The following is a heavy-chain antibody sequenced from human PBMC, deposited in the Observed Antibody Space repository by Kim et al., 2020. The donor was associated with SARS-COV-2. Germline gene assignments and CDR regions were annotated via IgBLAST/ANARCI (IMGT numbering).Heavy chain of an antibody. J-gene: IGHJ3*02. CDR2: T. D-gene: IGHD1-7*01. CDR3: ARGTSHAFDI. Sequence: TIYGDSVKDRLPISRDNAKNTLYLQMNSLRVDDTAVYYCARGTSHAFDIWGQGTTVSVSS. V-gene: IGHV3-74*01.